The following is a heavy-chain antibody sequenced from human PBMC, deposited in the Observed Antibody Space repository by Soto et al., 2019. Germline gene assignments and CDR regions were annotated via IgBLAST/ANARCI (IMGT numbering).Heavy chain of an antibody. Sequence: SVKVSCKASGGTFSSYAISWVRQAPGQGLEWMGGIIPIFGTANYAQKFQGRVTITADESTSTAYMELSSLRSEDTAVYYCARAGGYYDSSGLTFDYWGQGTLVTVSS. CDR3: ARAGGYYDSSGLTFDY. V-gene: IGHV1-69*13. J-gene: IGHJ4*02. CDR2: IIPIFGTA. D-gene: IGHD3-22*01. CDR1: GGTFSSYA.